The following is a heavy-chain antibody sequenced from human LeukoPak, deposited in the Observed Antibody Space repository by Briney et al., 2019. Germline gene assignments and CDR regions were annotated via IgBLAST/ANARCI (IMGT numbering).Heavy chain of an antibody. Sequence: GGSLRLSCAASGITFSSYEMNWVRQAPGKGLEWVSYSSPSGSTIYYADSLKGRFTISRDNAKNSLYLQMNSLRVEDTAVYYCASSYFYDTSGYSDAFDIWGQGTMVTVSS. CDR3: ASSYFYDTSGYSDAFDI. D-gene: IGHD3-22*01. V-gene: IGHV3-48*03. CDR2: SSPSGSTI. J-gene: IGHJ3*02. CDR1: GITFSSYE.